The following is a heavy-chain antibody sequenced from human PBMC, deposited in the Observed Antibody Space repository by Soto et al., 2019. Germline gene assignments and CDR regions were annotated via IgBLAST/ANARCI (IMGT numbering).Heavy chain of an antibody. CDR3: ARDSRGGYYDSSGYYYAGSPDY. CDR2: IIPIFGTA. D-gene: IGHD3-22*01. CDR1: GYSFTHYG. J-gene: IGHJ4*01. Sequence: GASVKVSCKASGYSFTHYGISWVRQAPGQGLEWMGGIIPIFGTANYAQKFQGRVTITADESTSTAYMELSSLRSEDTAVYYCARDSRGGYYDSSGYYYAGSPDYWG. V-gene: IGHV1-69*13.